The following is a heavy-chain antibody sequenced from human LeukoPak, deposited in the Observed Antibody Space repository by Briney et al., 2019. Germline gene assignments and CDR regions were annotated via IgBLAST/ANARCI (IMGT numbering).Heavy chain of an antibody. CDR2: IYYSGST. D-gene: IGHD6-13*01. Sequence: SETLSLTCTVSGGSISSYYWSCIRQPPGKGLEWIGYIYYSGSTNYNPSLKSRVTISVDTSKNQFSLKLSSVTAADTAVYYCAREIAAAGHEGYFDYWGQGTLVTVSS. CDR1: GGSISSYY. J-gene: IGHJ4*02. CDR3: AREIAAAGHEGYFDY. V-gene: IGHV4-59*01.